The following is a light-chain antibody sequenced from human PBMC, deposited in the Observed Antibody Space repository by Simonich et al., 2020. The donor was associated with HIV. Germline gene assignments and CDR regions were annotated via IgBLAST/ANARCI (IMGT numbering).Light chain of an antibody. CDR3: QHLNSFPLT. V-gene: IGKV1-9*01. Sequence: IQLTQSPSFLSASVGDRVTITCRACQGISSYLAWYQQKPGKAPKLLIYAATTLQSGVPSRFSGSGAGTEFTLTISSLQPEDFATYYCQHLNSFPLTFGPGTKVDIK. CDR1: QGISSY. CDR2: AAT. J-gene: IGKJ3*01.